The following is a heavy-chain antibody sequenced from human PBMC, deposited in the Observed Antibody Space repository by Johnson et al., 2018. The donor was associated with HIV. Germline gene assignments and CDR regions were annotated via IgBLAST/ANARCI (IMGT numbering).Heavy chain of an antibody. J-gene: IGHJ3*02. D-gene: IGHD2-2*01. CDR3: ATDIVVVLALGGDAFDI. CDR2: IKQDGSEK. Sequence: SYWMSWVRQAPGKGLEWVANIKQDGSEKYYVDSVKGRFTISRDNAKNSLYLQMSSLRAEDTAVYYCATDIVVVLALGGDAFDIWGQGTMVIVSS. V-gene: IGHV3-7*01. CDR1: SYW.